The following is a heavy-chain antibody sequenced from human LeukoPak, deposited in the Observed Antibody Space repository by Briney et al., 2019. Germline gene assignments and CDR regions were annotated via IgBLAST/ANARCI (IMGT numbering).Heavy chain of an antibody. Sequence: GASVKVSCKASGYIFDIYALIWVRQAPGQGLELMGWINPNSGGTNYAQKFQGRVTMTRDTSISTAYMELSRLRSDDTAVYYCARGANYDYVWGSYRPQLELDYWGQGTLVTVSS. CDR1: GYIFDIYA. J-gene: IGHJ4*02. CDR3: ARGANYDYVWGSYRPQLELDY. D-gene: IGHD3-16*02. CDR2: INPNSGGT. V-gene: IGHV1-2*02.